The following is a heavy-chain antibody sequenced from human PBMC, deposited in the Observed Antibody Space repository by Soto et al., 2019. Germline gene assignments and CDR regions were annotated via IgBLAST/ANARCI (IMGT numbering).Heavy chain of an antibody. CDR2: IYYSGST. J-gene: IGHJ4*02. D-gene: IGHD5-18*01. CDR3: AIVEGTAMVTGTFYY. Sequence: QVQLQESGPGLVKPSQTLSLTCTVSGGSISSGGYYWSWIRQHPGKGLEWIGYIYYSGSTYYNPSLKGRFTISVDTSKNHCSLKVSSVTAADTAVYYCAIVEGTAMVTGTFYYWGQGTLVTVSS. CDR1: GGSISSGGYY. V-gene: IGHV4-31*03.